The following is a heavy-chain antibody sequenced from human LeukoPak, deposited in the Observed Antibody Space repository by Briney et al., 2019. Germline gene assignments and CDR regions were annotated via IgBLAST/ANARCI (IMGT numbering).Heavy chain of an antibody. D-gene: IGHD1-26*01. J-gene: IGHJ4*02. CDR3: ARDTGSSFDY. CDR2: ISGYNGNT. CDR1: GYTFTTYG. V-gene: IGHV1-18*01. Sequence: ASVKVSCKASGYTFTTYGISWVRQAPGQGLEWMGWISGYNGNTNYAQQLQDRATMTTDTSTSTAYMELRSLRSDDSAVFYCARDTGSSFDYWGQGTLVTVSS.